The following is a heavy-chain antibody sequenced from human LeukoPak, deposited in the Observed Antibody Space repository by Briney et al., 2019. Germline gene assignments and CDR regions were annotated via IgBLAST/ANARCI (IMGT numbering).Heavy chain of an antibody. CDR1: GFTFSTYS. J-gene: IGHJ4*02. V-gene: IGHV3-21*01. D-gene: IGHD3-9*01. CDR2: ITSSSTAV. CDR3: ARTYYDILAAYNPYFDY. Sequence: GGSLGLSCAASGFTFSTYSMNWVRQAPGKGLEWVSSITSSSTAVYYADSVKGRFTISRDNAKNSLYLQMNSLRAEDTAVYYCARTYYDILAAYNPYFDYWGQGALVTVSS.